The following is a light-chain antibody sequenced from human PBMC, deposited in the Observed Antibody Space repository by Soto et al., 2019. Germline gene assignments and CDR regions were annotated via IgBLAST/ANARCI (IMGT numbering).Light chain of an antibody. CDR3: QQYNTSS. CDR2: KTS. Sequence: IQMTQSPSTLSASVGDRVSITCRARQSLNSWLAWYQQKPGKAPKILIYKTSTLESGVPSRFSGSGSGTEFTLTTSNLQPDDFATYYCQQYNTSSFGQGTKLEIK. V-gene: IGKV1-5*03. J-gene: IGKJ2*01. CDR1: QSLNSW.